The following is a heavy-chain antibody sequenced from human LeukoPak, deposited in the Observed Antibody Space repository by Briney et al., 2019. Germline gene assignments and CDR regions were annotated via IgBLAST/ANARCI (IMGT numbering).Heavy chain of an antibody. D-gene: IGHD1-26*01. J-gene: IGHJ3*02. Sequence: PGGSLRLSCAASEFTFSNYAMSWVRRAPWKGLEWVSRSNGDGSSTSYADSVKGRFTISRDNAKNTVYLQMNSLRVEDTAVYYCIRDFGSVGATNAFDIWGQGTMVTVSS. CDR1: EFTFSNYA. CDR2: SNGDGSST. V-gene: IGHV3-74*01. CDR3: IRDFGSVGATNAFDI.